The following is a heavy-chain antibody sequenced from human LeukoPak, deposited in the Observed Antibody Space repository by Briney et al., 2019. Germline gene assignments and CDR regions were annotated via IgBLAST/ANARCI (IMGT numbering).Heavy chain of an antibody. CDR1: GFTFSTYS. Sequence: GGSLRLSCAASGFTFSTYSMNWVRQAPGKGLEWVSYISSSSSYIYHADSVKGRFTISRDNAKNSLSLQMNSLRAEDTAVYFCVTAPSGSYSPFDYWGQGTLVTVSS. V-gene: IGHV3-21*01. CDR3: VTAPSGSYSPFDY. J-gene: IGHJ4*02. D-gene: IGHD1-26*01. CDR2: ISSSSSYI.